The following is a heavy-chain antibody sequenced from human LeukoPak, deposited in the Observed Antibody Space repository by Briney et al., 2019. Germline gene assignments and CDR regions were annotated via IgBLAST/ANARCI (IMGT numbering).Heavy chain of an antibody. V-gene: IGHV3-21*01. Sequence: GGSLRLSCAGSGFTFSSYTMTWVRQAPGKGLEWVSSISSSNTYISYADSLKGRFTISRDNAKNSLYLQMNSLRAEDTAVYYCARDVGVGAAFDYWGQGTLVTVSS. D-gene: IGHD1-26*01. CDR1: GFTFSSYT. CDR3: ARDVGVGAAFDY. J-gene: IGHJ4*02. CDR2: ISSSNTYI.